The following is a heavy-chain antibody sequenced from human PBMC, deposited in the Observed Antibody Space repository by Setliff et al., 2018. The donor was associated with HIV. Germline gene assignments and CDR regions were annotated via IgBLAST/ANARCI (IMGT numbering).Heavy chain of an antibody. CDR1: GFTFSGYG. Sequence: PGGSLRLSCAASGFTFSGYGIHWVRQTPGKGLEWVAVIWSDGSNKYYGDSVKGRFTIYRDNSKNIVYLQMNGLRAEDTALYFCAKDHLGSHLVPTAAFDNWGQGTHVPV. V-gene: IGHV3-30*02. D-gene: IGHD3-10*01. J-gene: IGHJ4*02. CDR2: IWSDGSNK. CDR3: AKDHLGSHLVPTAAFDN.